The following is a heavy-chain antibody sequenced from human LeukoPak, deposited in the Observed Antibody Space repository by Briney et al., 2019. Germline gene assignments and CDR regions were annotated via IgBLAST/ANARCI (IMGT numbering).Heavy chain of an antibody. CDR3: ARGGAATDAFDI. J-gene: IGHJ3*02. CDR1: GFTFSSYG. D-gene: IGHD2-15*01. V-gene: IGHV3-33*01. CDR2: IWYDGSNK. Sequence: GRSLRLSCAASGFTFSSYGMHWVRQAPGKGLEWVAVIWYDGSNKYYADSVKGRLTISRDNSKNTLYLQMNSLRAEDTAVYYCARGGAATDAFDIWGQGTMVTVSS.